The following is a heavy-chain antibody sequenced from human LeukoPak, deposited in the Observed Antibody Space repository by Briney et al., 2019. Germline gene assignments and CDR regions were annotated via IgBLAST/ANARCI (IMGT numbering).Heavy chain of an antibody. V-gene: IGHV4-59*02. CDR3: AREDYYDSSGYSNWFDP. CDR1: GGSVSSYY. J-gene: IGHJ5*02. CDR2: IYYSGRT. Sequence: SETLSLTCTVSGGSVSSYYWNWIRQPPGKGLEWIGYIYYSGRTSYNPSLKSRVTISVDTSKNQFSLKLSSVTAADTAVYYCAREDYYDSSGYSNWFDPWGQGTLVTVSS. D-gene: IGHD3-22*01.